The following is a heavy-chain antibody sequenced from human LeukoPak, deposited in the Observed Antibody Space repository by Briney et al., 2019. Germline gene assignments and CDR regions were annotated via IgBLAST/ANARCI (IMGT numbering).Heavy chain of an antibody. Sequence: GGPLRLSCAPSGFTLRGYAISGVGRAQGKGLDRFSAFSGSGGSTYYADSVKGRFTISRDNSKNTLYLQMNSLRAEDTAVYYCAKGNYYGSGSHFDYWGQGTLVTASS. J-gene: IGHJ4*02. CDR2: FSGSGGST. CDR1: GFTLRGYA. D-gene: IGHD3-10*01. CDR3: AKGNYYGSGSHFDY. V-gene: IGHV3-23*01.